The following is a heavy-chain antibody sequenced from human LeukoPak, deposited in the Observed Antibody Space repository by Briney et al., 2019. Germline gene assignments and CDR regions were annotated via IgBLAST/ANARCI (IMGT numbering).Heavy chain of an antibody. J-gene: IGHJ4*02. D-gene: IGHD2-2*02. CDR2: INPLDSET. CDR3: ARQGCTTTSCHTIDY. V-gene: IGHV5-51*01. Sequence: GESLKISCKGSGYTYTKSWIAWVRQMPGKGLELMGIINPLDSETRYSPPFQGQVTISVDKSISTAYLQWNSLKASDTATYYCARQGCTTTSCHTIDYWGQGTLVTVSS. CDR1: GYTYTKSW.